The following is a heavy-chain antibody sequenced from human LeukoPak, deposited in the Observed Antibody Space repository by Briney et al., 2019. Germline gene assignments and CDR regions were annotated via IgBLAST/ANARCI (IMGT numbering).Heavy chain of an antibody. J-gene: IGHJ4*02. CDR2: IYYSGST. CDR3: ARDRSSSWYKDFDY. D-gene: IGHD6-13*01. V-gene: IGHV4-39*07. CDR1: GGSISSSSYY. Sequence: SETLSLTCTVSGGSISSSSYYWGWIRQPPGKGLEWIGSIYYSGSTYYNPSLKSRVTISVDTSKNQFSLKLSSVTAADTAVYYCARDRSSSWYKDFDYWGQGTLVTVSS.